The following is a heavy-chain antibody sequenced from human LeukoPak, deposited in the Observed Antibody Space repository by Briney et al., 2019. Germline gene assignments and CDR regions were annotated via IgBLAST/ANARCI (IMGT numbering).Heavy chain of an antibody. D-gene: IGHD6-19*01. J-gene: IGHJ4*02. CDR2: IYYSGST. Sequence: SETLSLTCTVSGGSMSPYHWGWIRQPPGKGLEWTGYIYYSGSTNYNPSLNSRVTISVDTYKNQFSLRLSSVTAADTAIYYCARAVSGRFDYWGQGTLVTVSS. CDR1: GGSMSPYH. CDR3: ARAVSGRFDY. V-gene: IGHV4-59*08.